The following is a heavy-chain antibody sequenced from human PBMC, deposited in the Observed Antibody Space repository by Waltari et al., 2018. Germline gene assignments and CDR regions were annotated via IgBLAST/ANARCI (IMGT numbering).Heavy chain of an antibody. J-gene: IGHJ4*02. CDR3: ARGHPPYDSSGY. V-gene: IGHV1-8*03. CDR2: MNPNSGNT. Sequence: QVQLVQSGAEVKKPGASVKVSCKASGYTFTSYDINWVRQATGQGLEWMGWMNPNSGNTGYAQKFQGRVTITTDESTSTAYMELSSLRSEDTAVYYCARGHPPYDSSGYWGQGTLVTVSS. D-gene: IGHD3-22*01. CDR1: GYTFTSYD.